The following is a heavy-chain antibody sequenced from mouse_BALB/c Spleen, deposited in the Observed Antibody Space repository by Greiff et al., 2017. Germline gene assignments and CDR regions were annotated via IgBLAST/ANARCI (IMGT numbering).Heavy chain of an antibody. CDR3: ARSDAMDY. Sequence: QVQLQQSGAELVRPGASVKLSCKTSGYTFTSYWMHWVKQRPGQGLECIGSIYPGTGSTYYNEKFKGKATLTADKSSSTAYMQLSSLTSEDSAVYFCARSDAMDYWGQGTSVTVSA. CDR2: IYPGTGST. V-gene: IGHV1-76*01. J-gene: IGHJ4*01. CDR1: GYTFTSYW.